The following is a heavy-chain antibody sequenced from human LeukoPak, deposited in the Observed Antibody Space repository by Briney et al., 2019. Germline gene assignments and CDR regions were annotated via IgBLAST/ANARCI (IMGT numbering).Heavy chain of an antibody. CDR2: ISSSGSTI. Sequence: GGSLRLSCAASGFTFSSYEINWVRQAPGKGLEWVSYISSSGSTIYYADSVKGRFTISRDNAKNSLYLQMNSLRAEDTAVYYCARDPTMTTVTHYGMDVWGKGTTVTVSP. J-gene: IGHJ6*04. CDR3: ARDPTMTTVTHYGMDV. CDR1: GFTFSSYE. D-gene: IGHD4-17*01. V-gene: IGHV3-48*03.